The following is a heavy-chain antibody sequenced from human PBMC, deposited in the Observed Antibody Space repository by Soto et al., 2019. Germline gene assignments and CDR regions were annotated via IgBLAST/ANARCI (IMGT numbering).Heavy chain of an antibody. CDR1: GFSLSTSGVG. V-gene: IGHV2-5*02. Sequence: QITLKESGPTLVKPTQTLTLTCTFSGFSLSTSGVGVGWIRQPPGKALEWLALIYWDDDKRDSPFLKSRLTIXKXTXXNQVLLTITNTDPVDTATYHCAHSHYRSSSYYFAYWGQGNLVTVSS. CDR2: IYWDDDK. CDR3: AHSHYRSSSYYFAY. D-gene: IGHD6-6*01. J-gene: IGHJ4*02.